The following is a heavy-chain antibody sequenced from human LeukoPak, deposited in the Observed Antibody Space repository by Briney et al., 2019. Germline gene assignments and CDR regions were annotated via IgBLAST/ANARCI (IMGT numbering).Heavy chain of an antibody. J-gene: IGHJ3*02. CDR1: GGSISNNY. Sequence: PSETLPLTCTVSGGSISNNYWSWIRQPAGKGLEWIGRIYTSGSTNYNPSLKSRATMSVDTSKNQFSLKLSSVTAADTAVYSCARGPAHDGNSYAFDIWGQGTMVTVPS. CDR2: IYTSGST. V-gene: IGHV4-4*07. CDR3: ARGPAHDGNSYAFDI. D-gene: IGHD4-23*01.